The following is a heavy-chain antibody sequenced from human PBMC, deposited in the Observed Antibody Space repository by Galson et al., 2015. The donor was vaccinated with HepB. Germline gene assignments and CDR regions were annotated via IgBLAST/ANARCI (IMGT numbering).Heavy chain of an antibody. V-gene: IGHV1-18*04. CDR3: ARVWVEWLEEGLEGGWFDP. CDR2: ISAYNGNT. D-gene: IGHD3-3*01. Sequence: SVKVSCKASGYTFTSYGISWVRQAPGQGLEWMGWISAYNGNTNYAQKLQGRVTMTTDTSTSTAYMELRSLRSDDTAVYYCARVWVEWLEEGLEGGWFDPWGQGTLVPVSS. J-gene: IGHJ5*02. CDR1: GYTFTSYG.